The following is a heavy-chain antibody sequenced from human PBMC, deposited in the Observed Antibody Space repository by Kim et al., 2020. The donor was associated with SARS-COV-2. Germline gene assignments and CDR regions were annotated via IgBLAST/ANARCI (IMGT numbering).Heavy chain of an antibody. D-gene: IGHD3-10*01. Sequence: SVKVSCKASGFTFTSSAVQWVRQARGQRLEWIGWIVVGSGNTNYAQKFQERVTITRHMSTSTAYMELSSLRSEDTAVYYCAAQTTYGDLLDYWGQGTLVTVSS. CDR2: IVVGSGNT. CDR3: AAQTTYGDLLDY. CDR1: GFTFTSSA. V-gene: IGHV1-58*01. J-gene: IGHJ4*02.